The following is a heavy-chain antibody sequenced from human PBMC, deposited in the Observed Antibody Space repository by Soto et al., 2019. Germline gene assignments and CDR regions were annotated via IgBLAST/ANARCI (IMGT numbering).Heavy chain of an antibody. CDR1: GGSISSGGYY. CDR3: ARDQAARPQATYYYYGMDV. CDR2: IYYSGST. V-gene: IGHV4-31*03. Sequence: SETLSLTCTVSGGSISSGGYYWSWIRQHPGKGLEWIGYIYYSGSTYYNPSLKSRVTISVDTSKNQFSLKLSSVTAADTAVYYCARDQAARPQATYYYYGMDVWGQGTTVTVSS. J-gene: IGHJ6*02. D-gene: IGHD6-6*01.